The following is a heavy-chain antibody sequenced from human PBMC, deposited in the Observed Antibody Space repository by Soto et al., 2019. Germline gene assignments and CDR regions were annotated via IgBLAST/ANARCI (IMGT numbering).Heavy chain of an antibody. D-gene: IGHD6-13*01. J-gene: IGHJ4*02. CDR2: ISSSGSTI. CDR1: GFTFSSYE. CDR3: ARRAAAVNHPLDY. Sequence: VGSLRLSCAASGFTFSSYEMNWVRQAPGKGLEWVSYISSSGSTIYYADSVKGRFTISRDNAKNSLYLQMNSLRAEDTAVYYCARRAAAVNHPLDYWGQGTLVTVSS. V-gene: IGHV3-48*03.